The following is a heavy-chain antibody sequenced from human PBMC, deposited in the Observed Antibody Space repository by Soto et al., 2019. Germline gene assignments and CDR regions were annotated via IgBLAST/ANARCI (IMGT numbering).Heavy chain of an antibody. Sequence: RASVKVSCKASGYTFSGFYMHWVRQAPGQGLEWMGWINPNSGGTKSAEKFQGRVTMTRDTSISTAYMELSRLTSGDTAVYYCASAAVTGTAGLDFWGQGTQVTVSS. J-gene: IGHJ4*02. CDR2: INPNSGGT. CDR1: GYTFSGFY. D-gene: IGHD6-19*01. CDR3: ASAAVTGTAGLDF. V-gene: IGHV1-2*02.